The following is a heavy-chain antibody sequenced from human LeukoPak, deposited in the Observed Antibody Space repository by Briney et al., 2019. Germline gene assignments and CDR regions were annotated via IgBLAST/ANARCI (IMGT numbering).Heavy chain of an antibody. J-gene: IGHJ4*02. Sequence: SETLSLTCTVSGGSISSYYWSWIRQPPGKGLEWIGYIYYSGSNNYNPSLKSRVTISVDTSKNQFSLKLSSVTAADTAVYYCARVTPPWDYAPDYWGQGTLVTVSS. CDR2: IYYSGSN. D-gene: IGHD4-17*01. CDR1: GGSISSYY. V-gene: IGHV4-59*01. CDR3: ARVTPPWDYAPDY.